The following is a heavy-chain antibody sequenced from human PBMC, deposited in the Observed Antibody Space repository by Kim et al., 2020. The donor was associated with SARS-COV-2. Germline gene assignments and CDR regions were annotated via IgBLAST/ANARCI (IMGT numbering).Heavy chain of an antibody. J-gene: IGHJ6*02. D-gene: IGHD2-2*01. Sequence: TIYYADSVKGRFTSYIDNAKNSLYLQMNSLRAEDTAVYYCARGKYQGMDVWGQGTTVTVSS. CDR2: TI. CDR3: ARGKYQGMDV. V-gene: IGHV3-48*04.